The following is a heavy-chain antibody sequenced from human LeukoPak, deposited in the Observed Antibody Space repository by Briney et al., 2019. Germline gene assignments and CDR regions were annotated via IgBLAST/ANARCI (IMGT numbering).Heavy chain of an antibody. CDR1: GGSFSGYY. D-gene: IGHD3-10*01. J-gene: IGHJ4*02. CDR2: INHSGST. Sequence: KTSETLSLTCAVYGGSFSGYYWSWIRQPPGKGLEWIGEINHSGSTNYNPSLKSRVTISVDTSKNQFSLKLSSVTATDTAVYYCARGRKFTMVRGVKKGYYFDYWGQGTLVTVSS. V-gene: IGHV4-34*01. CDR3: ARGRKFTMVRGVKKGYYFDY.